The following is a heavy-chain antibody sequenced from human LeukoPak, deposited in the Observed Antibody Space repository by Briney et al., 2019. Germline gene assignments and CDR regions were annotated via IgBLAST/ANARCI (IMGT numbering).Heavy chain of an antibody. CDR1: GFTVSSIY. CDR2: IYNDGNT. Sequence: GGSLRLSCAVSGFTVSSIYMSWVRQAPGKGLEWVSFIYNDGNTYYADSMKGRFSISRDSSRNTLYLQMNSLRAEDTAVYYCARGPPFDYWGQGTLVTVSS. J-gene: IGHJ4*02. V-gene: IGHV3-53*01. CDR3: ARGPPFDY.